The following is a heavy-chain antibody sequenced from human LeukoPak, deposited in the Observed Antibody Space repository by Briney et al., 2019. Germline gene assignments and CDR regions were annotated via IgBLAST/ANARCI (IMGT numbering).Heavy chain of an antibody. CDR1: GFTFSSYW. CDR3: ARERYDFWSGYYPFDY. CDR2: IKQDGSEK. J-gene: IGHJ4*02. Sequence: PGGSLRLSCAASGFTFSSYWMSWVRQAPGKGLEWVANIKQDGSEKHYVDSVKGRFTISRDNAKNSLYLQMNSLRAEDTAVYYCARERYDFWSGYYPFDYWGQGTLVTVSS. D-gene: IGHD3-3*01. V-gene: IGHV3-7*03.